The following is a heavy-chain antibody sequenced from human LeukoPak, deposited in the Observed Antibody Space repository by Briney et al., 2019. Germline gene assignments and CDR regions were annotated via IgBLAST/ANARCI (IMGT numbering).Heavy chain of an antibody. CDR3: ATDRERDPSVYYLV. Sequence: GGSLRLSCAASGFTFSSYSMNWVRQAPEKGLEWISTISDDGGETYYADSVKGRFAISRDNSKNTLFLQMNSLRAEDSAVYYCATDRERDPSVYYLVGGQGTLITVSS. V-gene: IGHV3-23*01. J-gene: IGHJ4*02. CDR1: GFTFSSYS. D-gene: IGHD3-22*01. CDR2: ISDDGGET.